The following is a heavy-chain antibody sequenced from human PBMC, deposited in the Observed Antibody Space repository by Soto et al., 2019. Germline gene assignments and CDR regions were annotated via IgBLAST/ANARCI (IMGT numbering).Heavy chain of an antibody. CDR2: IYPGGVNI. CDR1: GYSFTSHY. Sequence: ASVKVSCKAIGYSFTSHYMHWLRQAPGQGLEWMGTIYPGGVNIGYAQKFKGRVTISIDKSKNQFYLDLNSVTAADTAMYYCARNGDCTRPGCIVGWFDPWGPGTLVTVSS. V-gene: IGHV1-46*01. J-gene: IGHJ5*02. CDR3: ARNGDCTRPGCIVGWFDP. D-gene: IGHD2-8*01.